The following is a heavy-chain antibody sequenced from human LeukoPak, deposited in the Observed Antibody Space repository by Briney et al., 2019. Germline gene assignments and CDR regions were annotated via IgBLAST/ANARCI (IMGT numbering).Heavy chain of an antibody. CDR2: IKQDGSEK. V-gene: IGHV3-7*01. J-gene: IGHJ4*02. Sequence: GGSLRLSCAASGFTFSDYWMHWVRQAPGKGLEWVANIKQDGSEKYYVDSVKGRFTISRDNAKNSLYLQMNSLRAEDTAVYYCARGVKWLVPFDYWGQGTLVTVSS. CDR1: GFTFSDYW. CDR3: ARGVKWLVPFDY. D-gene: IGHD6-19*01.